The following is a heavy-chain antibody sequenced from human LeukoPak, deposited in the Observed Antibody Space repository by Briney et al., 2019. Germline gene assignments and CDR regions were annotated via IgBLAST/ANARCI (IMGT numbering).Heavy chain of an antibody. CDR2: IYTSGST. J-gene: IGHJ4*02. CDR1: GGSISSGSYY. V-gene: IGHV4-61*02. Sequence: PSETLSLTCTVSGGSISSGSYYWSWIRQPAGKGLEWIGRIYTSGSTNYNPSLKSRVTISVDTSKNQFSLKLSSVTAADTAVYYCARALNYDILTGYYYFDYWGQGTLVTVSS. D-gene: IGHD3-9*01. CDR3: ARALNYDILTGYYYFDY.